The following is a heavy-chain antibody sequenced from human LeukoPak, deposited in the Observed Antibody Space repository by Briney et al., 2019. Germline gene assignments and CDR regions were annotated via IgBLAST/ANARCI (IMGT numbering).Heavy chain of an antibody. CDR2: ISYDGSNK. V-gene: IGHV3-30*03. J-gene: IGHJ4*02. D-gene: IGHD5-18*01. Sequence: PGRTLRLSCAASGFTFSSYGMHWVRQAPGKGLEWVAVISYDGSNKYYADSVKGRFTISRDNSKNTLYLQMNSLRAEDTAVYYCARDPSIQLWLPCISCYVYYFDYWGQGTLVTVSS. CDR3: ARDPSIQLWLPCISCYVYYFDY. CDR1: GFTFSSYG.